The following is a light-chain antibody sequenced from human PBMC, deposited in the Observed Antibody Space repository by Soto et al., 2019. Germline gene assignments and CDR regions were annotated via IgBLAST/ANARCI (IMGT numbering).Light chain of an antibody. CDR3: QHYDSYSGT. CDR1: QSINNW. V-gene: IGKV1-5*03. J-gene: IGKJ2*02. Sequence: DIQVTQSPSTLSASVGDRVTITCRASQSINNWMAWYQQKPGKAPKLLIYTASRLESGVPSRFSGSGSGTEFTLTISSLQPDDSATYYCQHYDSYSGTFGQGTKLEIK. CDR2: TAS.